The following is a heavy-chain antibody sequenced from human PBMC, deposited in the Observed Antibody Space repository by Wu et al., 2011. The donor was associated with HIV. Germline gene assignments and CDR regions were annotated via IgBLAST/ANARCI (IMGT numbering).Heavy chain of an antibody. D-gene: IGHD6-19*01. Sequence: QAQLVQSGAEVKKPGSSMKVSCTASGGTFSSYAISWVRQAPGQGLEWMGRIIPIFGTAIYAHKFQGRLTITADKSSNTASMELTSLKSEDTAVYYCATDPTIAVAGTKSFWGQGTLVSVSS. CDR1: GGTFSSYA. CDR3: ATDPTIAVAGTKSF. J-gene: IGHJ4*02. V-gene: IGHV1-69*14. CDR2: IIPIFGTA.